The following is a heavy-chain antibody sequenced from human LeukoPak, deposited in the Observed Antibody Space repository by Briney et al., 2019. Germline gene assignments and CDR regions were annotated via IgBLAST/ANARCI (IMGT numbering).Heavy chain of an antibody. V-gene: IGHV1-3*01. CDR2: INAGNGNT. CDR1: RYTSTSYT. CDR3: ARGRKNWGLNY. D-gene: IGHD7-27*01. J-gene: IGHJ4*02. Sequence: ASLKVSRKASRYTSTSYTMQSVRQTPRRRLEWMGWINAGNGNTKYSQKFQGRVTFTRDTSASTAYMELSSLRSEDTAVYYCARGRKNWGLNYWGQGTLVTVSS.